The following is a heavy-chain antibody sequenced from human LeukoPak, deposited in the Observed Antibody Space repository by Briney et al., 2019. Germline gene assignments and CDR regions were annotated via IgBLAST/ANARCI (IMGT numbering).Heavy chain of an antibody. D-gene: IGHD5-18*01. CDR3: ARDFSDVDTVPPA. CDR1: GFTFSSYS. J-gene: IGHJ1*01. Sequence: GGSLRLSCAASGFTFSSYSMNWVRQAPGKGLEWVSSISSSSSYIYYADSVKGRFTTSRDNAKNSLYLQMNSLRAEDTAVYYCARDFSDVDTVPPAWGQGTLVIVSS. CDR2: ISSSSSYI. V-gene: IGHV3-21*01.